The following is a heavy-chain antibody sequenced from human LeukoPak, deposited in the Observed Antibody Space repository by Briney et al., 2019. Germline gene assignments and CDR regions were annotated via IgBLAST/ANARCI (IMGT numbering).Heavy chain of an antibody. CDR1: GFTFINSA. CDR2: IVVGSGDT. D-gene: IGHD3-10*01. CDR3: ATFGGSGSYTAFDY. V-gene: IGHV1-58*02. Sequence: ASVKVSCKASGFTFINSAMQWVRQARGQRLEWMGWIVVGSGDTNYAQKFQGRITMTEDTSTDTAYMELSSLRSEDTAVYYCATFGGSGSYTAFDYWGQGTLVTVSS. J-gene: IGHJ4*02.